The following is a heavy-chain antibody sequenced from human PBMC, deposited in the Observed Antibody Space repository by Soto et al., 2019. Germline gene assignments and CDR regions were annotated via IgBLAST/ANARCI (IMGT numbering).Heavy chain of an antibody. Sequence: QVQLVQSGAEVKKPGSSVKVSCKASGGTFSSYTISWVRQAPGQGLEWMGRIIPILGIANYAQKFQGRVTITADKSTSTAYMELSSLRSEDTAVYYCARGDMHATLPGDYYGMDVWGQGTTVTVSS. V-gene: IGHV1-69*02. CDR1: GGTFSSYT. CDR2: IIPILGIA. J-gene: IGHJ6*02. CDR3: ARGDMHATLPGDYYGMDV. D-gene: IGHD2-15*01.